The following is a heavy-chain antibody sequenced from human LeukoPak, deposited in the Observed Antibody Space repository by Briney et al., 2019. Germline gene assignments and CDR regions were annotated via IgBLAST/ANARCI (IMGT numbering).Heavy chain of an antibody. J-gene: IGHJ6*03. CDR2: ITLSRTTI. CDR3: ARGGDYYDSSGYPNLYYYYYYMDV. D-gene: IGHD3-22*01. Sequence: PGGSLRLSCAASGFTFSNYNMNWVRQAPGKGLEWVAYITLSRTTIYYADSVKGRFTISRDNAKNSLYLQMNSLRAEDTAVYYCARGGDYYDSSGYPNLYYYYYYMDVWGKGTTVTVSS. CDR1: GFTFSNYN. V-gene: IGHV3-48*04.